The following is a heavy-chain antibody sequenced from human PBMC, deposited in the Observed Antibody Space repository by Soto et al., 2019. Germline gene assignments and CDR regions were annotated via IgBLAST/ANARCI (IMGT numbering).Heavy chain of an antibody. Sequence: GGSLRLSCAASGFTVSSNYMSWVRQAPGQGLEWVSVIYSGGSTYYADSVKGRFTISRDNSKNTLYLQMNSLRAEDTAVYYCATTYYYDSSGYYSDYWGQGTLVTVAS. D-gene: IGHD3-22*01. J-gene: IGHJ4*02. V-gene: IGHV3-53*01. CDR3: ATTYYYDSSGYYSDY. CDR2: IYSGGST. CDR1: GFTVSSNY.